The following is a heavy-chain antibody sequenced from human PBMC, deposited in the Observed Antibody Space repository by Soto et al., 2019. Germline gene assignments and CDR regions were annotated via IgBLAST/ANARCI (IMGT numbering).Heavy chain of an antibody. CDR2: IWNDGSNE. CDR3: ARDQTDSGGYSDS. V-gene: IGHV3-33*01. D-gene: IGHD3-22*01. J-gene: IGHJ4*02. Sequence: GGSLRLSCEASGFNFSSYGIHWVRQAPGKGLEWVAIIWNDGSNEYYADSVKGRFTISRDNSKNTAYLQVSKLRAEGTAVYFCARDQTDSGGYSDSWGQGTLVTVSS. CDR1: GFNFSSYG.